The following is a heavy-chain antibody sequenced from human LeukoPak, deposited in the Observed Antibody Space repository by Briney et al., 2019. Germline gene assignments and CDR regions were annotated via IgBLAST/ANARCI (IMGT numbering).Heavy chain of an antibody. CDR3: ARIEDYYYYGMDV. J-gene: IGHJ6*02. Sequence: GGSLRFSGAPPGLTSISFRLNWVRQAPGKGLEWVSSISSSSSYIYYADSVKGRFTISRDNAKNSLYLQMNSLRAEDTAVYYCARIEDYYYYGMDVWGQGTTVTVSS. D-gene: IGHD2-15*01. CDR1: GLTSISFR. V-gene: IGHV3-21*01. CDR2: ISSSSSYI.